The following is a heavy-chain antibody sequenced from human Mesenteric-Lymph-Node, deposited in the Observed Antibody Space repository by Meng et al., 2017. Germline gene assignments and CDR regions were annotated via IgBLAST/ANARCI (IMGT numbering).Heavy chain of an antibody. Sequence: ASVKVSCKASGYTFAGYYMHGVRQAPGQGLEWMGWINPNSGGTNYAQKFQGRVTMTRDTSISTAYTELSRLRSDDTAVYYCARGIGSSSWSNYWGQGTLVTVSS. CDR1: GYTFAGYY. V-gene: IGHV1-2*02. D-gene: IGHD6-13*01. CDR3: ARGIGSSSWSNY. J-gene: IGHJ4*02. CDR2: INPNSGGT.